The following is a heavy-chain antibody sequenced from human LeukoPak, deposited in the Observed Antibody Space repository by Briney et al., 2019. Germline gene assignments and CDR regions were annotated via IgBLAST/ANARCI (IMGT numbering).Heavy chain of an antibody. CDR1: GGSISSGGYY. CDR3: ARDCCSSTSCYLDY. D-gene: IGHD2-2*01. Sequence: SQTLSLTCTVSGGSISSGGYYWSWIRQHPGKGLEWIGYIYYSGSTYYNPSLKSRVTISVDTSKNQFSLKLSSVTAADTAVYYCARDCCSSTSCYLDYWGQGTLFTVSS. J-gene: IGHJ4*02. CDR2: IYYSGST. V-gene: IGHV4-31*03.